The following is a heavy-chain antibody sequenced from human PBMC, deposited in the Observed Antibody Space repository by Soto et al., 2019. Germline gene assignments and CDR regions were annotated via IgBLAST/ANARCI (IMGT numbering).Heavy chain of an antibody. D-gene: IGHD2-15*01. V-gene: IGHV3-66*01. CDR2: ISNRGDT. CDR3: AREPRYCRGGSCSITGDAYDI. Sequence: VQLVESGGGLVQPGGSLRLSCTASGFIVSDTYVNWVRQAPGKGLEWVSVISNRGDTHYADSVRRRFSLSRDISDNTLHLQMNNLRVEDTAVYYCAREPRYCRGGSCSITGDAYDIWGQGTMVTVSS. J-gene: IGHJ3*02. CDR1: GFIVSDTY.